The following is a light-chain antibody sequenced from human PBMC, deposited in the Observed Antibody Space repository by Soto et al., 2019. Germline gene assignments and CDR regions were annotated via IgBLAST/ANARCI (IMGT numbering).Light chain of an antibody. CDR2: EVS. CDR3: SSYTSTNTLYV. Sequence: QSVLTQPASVSGPPGQSIVISCNGSSSDVGSYNLVSWYQQYPGKAPKVMIFEVSNRPSGVSTRFSGSKSANTASLTISGLQAEDEADYYCSSYTSTNTLYVFGTGTKVTVL. CDR1: SSDVGSYNL. J-gene: IGLJ1*01. V-gene: IGLV2-14*02.